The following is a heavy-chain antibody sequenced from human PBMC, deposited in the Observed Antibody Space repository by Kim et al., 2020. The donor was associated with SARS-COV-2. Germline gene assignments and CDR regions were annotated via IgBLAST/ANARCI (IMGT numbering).Heavy chain of an antibody. Sequence: YYVDSVKGRFTVSRDNAKNSRYLQMNSLRAEDTAVYYCARDGYNLDAFDVWGQGTMVTVSS. J-gene: IGHJ3*01. D-gene: IGHD5-12*01. CDR3: ARDGYNLDAFDV. V-gene: IGHV3-7*01.